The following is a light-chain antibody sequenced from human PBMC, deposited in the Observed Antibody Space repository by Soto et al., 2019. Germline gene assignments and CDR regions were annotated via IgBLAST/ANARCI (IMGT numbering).Light chain of an antibody. CDR3: QQSYSAPLT. J-gene: IGKJ4*01. CDR1: QSISSY. CDR2: AAA. V-gene: IGKV1-39*01. Sequence: DVQMTQSPSPLSASVGDRVTITCRASQSISSYLNWYQQKPGKAPKLLIYAAASLQSGVPSRFSGSGSGTDFTLTISSLQPEDCATYYCQQSYSAPLTFGGGTKVEIK.